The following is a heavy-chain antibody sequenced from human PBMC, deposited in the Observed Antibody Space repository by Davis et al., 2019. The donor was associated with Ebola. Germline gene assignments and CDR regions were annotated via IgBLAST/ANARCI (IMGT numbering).Heavy chain of an antibody. CDR1: GFTFSSYA. J-gene: IGHJ4*02. D-gene: IGHD3-22*01. V-gene: IGHV3-48*04. CDR2: ISSSGTSI. CDR3: AKHKTTMILLRGFDY. Sequence: GESLKISCAASGFTFSSYAMSWVRQAPGKGLEWVSYISSSGTSIYYADSVKGRFTISRDNAKNSLYLQMNSLRAEDTAVYYCAKHKTTMILLRGFDYWGQGTLVTVSS.